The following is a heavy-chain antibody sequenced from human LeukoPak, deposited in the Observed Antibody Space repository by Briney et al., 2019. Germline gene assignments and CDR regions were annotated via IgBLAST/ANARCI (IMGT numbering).Heavy chain of an antibody. CDR1: GGSISSSSYY. CDR2: IYYSGST. D-gene: IGHD3-9*01. CDR3: ARLRYFDWFTPDY. J-gene: IGHJ4*02. V-gene: IGHV4-39*07. Sequence: SETLSLTCTVSGGSISSSSYYWGWIRQPPGKGLEWIGSIYYSGSTYYNPSLKSRVTISVDTSKNQFSLKLSSVTAADTAVYYCARLRYFDWFTPDYWGQGTLVTVSS.